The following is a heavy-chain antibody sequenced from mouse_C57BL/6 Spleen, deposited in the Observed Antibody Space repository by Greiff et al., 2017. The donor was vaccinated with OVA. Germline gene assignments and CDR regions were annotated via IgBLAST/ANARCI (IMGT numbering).Heavy chain of an antibody. CDR2: INPNNGGT. Sequence: EVQLQQSGPELVKPGASVKMSCTASGYTFTDYNMHWVKQSHGKSLEWIGYINPNNGGTSYNQKFKGKATLTVNKSSSTAYMELRSLTSEDSAVYYCAIDYYRGFAYWGQGTLVTVSA. D-gene: IGHD2-12*01. CDR3: AIDYYRGFAY. V-gene: IGHV1-22*01. CDR1: GYTFTDYN. J-gene: IGHJ3*01.